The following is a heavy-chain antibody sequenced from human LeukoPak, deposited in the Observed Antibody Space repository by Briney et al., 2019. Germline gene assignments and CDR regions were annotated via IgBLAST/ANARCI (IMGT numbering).Heavy chain of an antibody. V-gene: IGHV4-34*01. D-gene: IGHD3-9*01. Sequence: SETLSLTCPVYGGSLSGYYWSWIRRPPGRGREWVGAIYNSGSNNYNPSLKSRVPISLDPPKNQLSLKLGSVTTASPAVCYFARSRGVIITNNWIDPWGQGTLVTVPS. CDR3: ARSRGVIITNNWIDP. CDR1: GGSLSGYY. CDR2: IYNSGSN. J-gene: IGHJ5*02.